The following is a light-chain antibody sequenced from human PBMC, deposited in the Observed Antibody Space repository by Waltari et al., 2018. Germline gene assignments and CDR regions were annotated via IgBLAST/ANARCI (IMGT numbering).Light chain of an antibody. V-gene: IGLV1-47*01. Sequence: QSVLTQPPSASGTPGQRVTISCSGSRSNIGSNYVYWYQQLPGTAPKLLICRNNQRPSVVPDRFSGSKSGTSASLAISGLRSEDEADYYCASWDDSLSGRVFGGGTKVTVL. J-gene: IGLJ3*02. CDR3: ASWDDSLSGRV. CDR1: RSNIGSNY. CDR2: RNN.